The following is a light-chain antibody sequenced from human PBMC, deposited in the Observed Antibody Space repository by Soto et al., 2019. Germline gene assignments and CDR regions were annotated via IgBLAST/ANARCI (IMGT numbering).Light chain of an antibody. Sequence: QSVLTQPPSASGTPGQRVTISCSGSSSNIGSNTVNWYLQLPGTAPKLLIYSNNQRPSGVPDRFSGSKSGTSASLAISGLQSEDEADYYCAAWDDSLNGPGVVFGGGTKLTVL. CDR1: SSNIGSNT. J-gene: IGLJ2*01. CDR3: AAWDDSLNGPGVV. CDR2: SNN. V-gene: IGLV1-44*01.